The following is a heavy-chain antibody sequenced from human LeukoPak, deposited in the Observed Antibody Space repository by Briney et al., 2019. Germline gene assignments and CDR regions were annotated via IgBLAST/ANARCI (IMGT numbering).Heavy chain of an antibody. D-gene: IGHD3-10*01. J-gene: IGHJ3*02. Sequence: GASVKVSCKASGYTFTSYDINWVRQATGQGLEWMGWMNPNSGNTGYAQKFQGRVTITRNTSISTAYMELSSLRSEDTAVYYCARGSYSYGSGSYDDAFDIWGQGTMVTVSS. V-gene: IGHV1-8*03. CDR2: MNPNSGNT. CDR3: ARGSYSYGSGSYDDAFDI. CDR1: GYTFTSYD.